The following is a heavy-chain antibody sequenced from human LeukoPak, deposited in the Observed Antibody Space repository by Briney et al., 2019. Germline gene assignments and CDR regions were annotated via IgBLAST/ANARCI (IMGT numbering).Heavy chain of an antibody. J-gene: IGHJ3*02. D-gene: IGHD7-27*01. CDR2: ISGSGGST. CDR3: AKAEPEDPNWVNDVFDI. V-gene: IGHV3-23*01. Sequence: GGSLRLSCAASGFTFSSYAMSWVRQAPGKGLEWVSAISGSGGSTYYADSVKGRFTISRDNSKNTLYLQMNSLRAEDTAVDYCAKAEPEDPNWVNDVFDIWGQGTMVTVSS. CDR1: GFTFSSYA.